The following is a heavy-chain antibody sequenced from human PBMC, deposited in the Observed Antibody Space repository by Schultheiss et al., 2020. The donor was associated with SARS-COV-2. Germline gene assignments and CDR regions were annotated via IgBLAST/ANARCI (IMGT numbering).Heavy chain of an antibody. CDR2: ISYSGRT. CDR3: ARESDYYDSSGPTLPDY. CDR1: GGSISSSSYY. V-gene: IGHV4-39*07. D-gene: IGHD3-22*01. J-gene: IGHJ4*02. Sequence: SETLSLTCTVSGGSISSSSYYWGRIRQPPGKGLEWIGSISYSGRTYYNPSLKSRVTISVDTSKNQFSLKLSSVTAADTAVYYCARESDYYDSSGPTLPDYWGQGTLVTVSS.